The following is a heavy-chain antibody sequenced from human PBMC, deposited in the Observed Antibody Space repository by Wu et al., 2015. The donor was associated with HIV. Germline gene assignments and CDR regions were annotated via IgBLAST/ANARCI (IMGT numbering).Heavy chain of an antibody. Sequence: QVQLVQSGAEVKKPGSSAKVSCKASGGTFSSYAISWVRQAPGQGLEWMGGIIPIFGTANYAQKFQGRVTITADESTSTAYMELSSLRSEDTAVYYCATAKHYYDSSGYRDDAFDIWGQGTMVTVSS. V-gene: IGHV1-69*01. CDR3: ATAKHYYDSSGYRDDAFDI. CDR2: IIPIFGTA. J-gene: IGHJ3*02. D-gene: IGHD3-22*01. CDR1: GGTFSSYA.